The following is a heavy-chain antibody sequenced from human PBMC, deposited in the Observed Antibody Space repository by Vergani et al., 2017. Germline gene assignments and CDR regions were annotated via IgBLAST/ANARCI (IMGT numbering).Heavy chain of an antibody. D-gene: IGHD6-13*01. CDR1: GFSVTDYN. CDR3: AGDTHSWQRADR. V-gene: IGHV4-59*02. J-gene: IGHJ4*03. Sequence: QVPLQESGPGLVKSSETLSLTCHVFGFSVTDYNCNWIRQAPGKGLEWIGSLSTTGVATHASHNPSLKSRVSITVDTAKSQFALRLTAVTDADSAIYYCAGDTHSWQRADRWGQGLLVSVSS. CDR2: LSTTGVA.